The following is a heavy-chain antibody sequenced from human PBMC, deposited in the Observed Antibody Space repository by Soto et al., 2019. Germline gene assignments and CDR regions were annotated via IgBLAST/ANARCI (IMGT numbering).Heavy chain of an antibody. CDR1: GFTFDDYA. V-gene: IGHV3-9*01. J-gene: IGHJ4*02. D-gene: IGHD3-10*01. CDR2: ISWNSGSI. CDR3: AKDMLSLRRRFGELSSPYFDY. Sequence: GGSLRLSCAASGFTFDDYAMHWVRQAPGKGLEWVSGISWNSGSIGYADSVKGRFTISRDNAKNSLYLQMNSLRAEDTALYYCAKDMLSLRRRFGELSSPYFDYWGQGTLVTVSS.